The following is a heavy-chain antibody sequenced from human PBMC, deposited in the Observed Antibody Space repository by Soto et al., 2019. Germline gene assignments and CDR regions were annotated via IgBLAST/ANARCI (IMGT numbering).Heavy chain of an antibody. V-gene: IGHV1-69*02. CDR3: ARGGGIAVAGTAGWFDP. D-gene: IGHD6-19*01. J-gene: IGHJ5*02. Sequence: QVQLVQSGAEVKKPGSSVKVSCKASGGTFSSYTISWVRQAPGQGLEWMGRIIPILGIANYAQKFQGRVTMTADKSTRTAHRELSSLRSEDTAVYYCARGGGIAVAGTAGWFDPWGQGTLVTVSS. CDR1: GGTFSSYT. CDR2: IIPILGIA.